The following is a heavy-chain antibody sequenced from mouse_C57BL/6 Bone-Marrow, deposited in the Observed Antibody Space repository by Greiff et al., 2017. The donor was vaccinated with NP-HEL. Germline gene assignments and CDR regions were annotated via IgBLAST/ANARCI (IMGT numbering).Heavy chain of an antibody. V-gene: IGHV1-82*01. Sequence: QVQLKESGPELVKPGASVKISCKASGYAFSSSWMNWVKQRPGKGLEWIGRIYPGDGDTNYNGKFKGKATLTADKSSSTAYMQLSSLTSEDSAVSFCARSRYGIFDYWGQGTTLTLSS. D-gene: IGHD2-1*01. CDR1: GYAFSSSW. CDR3: ARSRYGIFDY. CDR2: IYPGDGDT. J-gene: IGHJ2*01.